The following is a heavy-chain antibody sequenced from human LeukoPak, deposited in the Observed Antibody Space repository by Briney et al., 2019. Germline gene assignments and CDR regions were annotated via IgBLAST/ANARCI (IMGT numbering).Heavy chain of an antibody. V-gene: IGHV3-74*01. CDR2: INSDGSST. J-gene: IGHJ6*04. Sequence: GGSLRLSCAASGFTFSSYWMHWVRQAPGKGLVWVSRINSDGSSTSYADSVKGRFTISRDNAKNTLYLQMNSLRAEDTAVYYCARDRETDILTGFCYYYGMDVWGKGTTVTVSS. CDR3: ARDRETDILTGFCYYYGMDV. CDR1: GFTFSSYW. D-gene: IGHD3-9*01.